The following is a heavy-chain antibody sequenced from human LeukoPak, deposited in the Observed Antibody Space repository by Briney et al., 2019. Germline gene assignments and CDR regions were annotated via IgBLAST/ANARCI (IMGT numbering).Heavy chain of an antibody. CDR3: AKPSNYYGSATDAFDF. V-gene: IGHV4-59*12. D-gene: IGHD3-10*01. CDR2: IYHSGSA. J-gene: IGHJ3*01. Sequence: SETLSLTCTVSGGSINSYYWSWIRQPPGKGLEWIGYIYHSGSANYKPSLKSRVTISVDTSKNHFSLKLNSVTAADTAVYYCAKPSNYYGSATDAFDFWGQGTMVTVSS. CDR1: GGSINSYY.